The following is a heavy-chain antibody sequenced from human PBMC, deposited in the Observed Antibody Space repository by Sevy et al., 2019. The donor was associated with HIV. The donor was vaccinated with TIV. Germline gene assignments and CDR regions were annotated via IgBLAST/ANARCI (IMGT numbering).Heavy chain of an antibody. Sequence: GGSLRLSCAASGFTFSSYAMSWVRQAPGKGLEWVSAISGSGGSTYYADSVKGQFTISRDNSKNTLYLQMNSLRAEDTAVYYCAKGFGELWGYYFDYWGQGTLVTVSS. CDR1: GFTFSSYA. CDR3: AKGFGELWGYYFDY. D-gene: IGHD3-10*01. J-gene: IGHJ4*02. V-gene: IGHV3-23*01. CDR2: ISGSGGST.